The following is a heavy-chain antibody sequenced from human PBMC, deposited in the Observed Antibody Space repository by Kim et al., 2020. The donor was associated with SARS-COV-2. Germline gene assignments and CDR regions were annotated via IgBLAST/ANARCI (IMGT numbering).Heavy chain of an antibody. CDR2: ISSSSSYI. J-gene: IGHJ4*02. D-gene: IGHD4-17*01. CDR1: GFTFSSYS. V-gene: IGHV3-21*01. Sequence: GGSLRLSCAASGFTFSSYSMNWVRQAPGKGLEWVSSISSSSSYIYYADSVKGRFTISRDNAKNSLYLQMNSLRAEDTAVYYCARERASNDYGDYVPNPIDYWGQGTLVTVSS. CDR3: ARERASNDYGDYVPNPIDY.